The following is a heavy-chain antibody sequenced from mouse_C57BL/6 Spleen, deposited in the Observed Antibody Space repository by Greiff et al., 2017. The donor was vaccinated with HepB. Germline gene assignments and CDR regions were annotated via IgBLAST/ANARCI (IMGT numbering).Heavy chain of an antibody. CDR2: INPNNGGT. V-gene: IGHV1-18*01. Sequence: EVQLQQPGPELVKPGASVKIPCKASGYTFTDYNMDWVKQSHGKSLEWIGDINPNNGGTIYNQKFKGKATLTVDKSSSTAYMELRSLTSEDTAVYCCARWSTVGYWYFDVWGTGTTVTVSS. CDR1: GYTFTDYN. J-gene: IGHJ1*03. CDR3: ARWSTVGYWYFDV. D-gene: IGHD1-1*01.